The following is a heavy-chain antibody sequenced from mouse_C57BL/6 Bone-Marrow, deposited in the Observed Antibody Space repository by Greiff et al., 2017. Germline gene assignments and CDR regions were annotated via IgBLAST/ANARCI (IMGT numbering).Heavy chain of an antibody. J-gene: IGHJ1*03. D-gene: IGHD4-1*01. Sequence: EVMLVESGGGLVQPGGSMKLSCVASGFTFSNYWMNWVRQSPEKGLAWVAQIRLKSDNYATHYAESVKGRFTISRDDSKSSVYLQMNNLRAEDTGIYYCTGPAGTAWYFDVWGTGTTVTVSS. CDR1: GFTFSNYW. V-gene: IGHV6-3*01. CDR3: TGPAGTAWYFDV. CDR2: IRLKSDNYAT.